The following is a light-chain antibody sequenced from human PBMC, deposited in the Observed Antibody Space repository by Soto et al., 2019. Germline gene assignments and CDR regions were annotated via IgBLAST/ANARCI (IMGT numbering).Light chain of an antibody. CDR1: QIISNF. CDR3: QHRANFYG. V-gene: IGKV3-11*01. J-gene: IGKJ2*03. CDR2: DAS. Sequence: EIVLTQSPATLSLSPGETATLSCRASQIISNFLAWYQQKPGQAPRLLIYDASNRATGIPAKFSGSGSGTDFNLTISSLVPENSAVYYCQHRANFYGFGQVTKLEI.